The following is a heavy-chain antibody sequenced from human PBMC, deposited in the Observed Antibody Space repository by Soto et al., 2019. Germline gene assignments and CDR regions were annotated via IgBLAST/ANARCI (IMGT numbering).Heavy chain of an antibody. D-gene: IGHD2-2*01. V-gene: IGHV4-39*01. CDR3: ARHGRKYQLPYYYYGMDV. Sequence: QLQLQESGPGLVKPSETLSLTCSVSGDSMSRNHYYWGWIRQPPGKGLEWIGNAYYSGSTYYNPSLESRVTISIDTSKNQVSLKLGSVTAADTAVYYCARHGRKYQLPYYYYGMDVWGQGTTVTVSS. CDR1: GDSMSRNHYY. J-gene: IGHJ6*02. CDR2: AYYSGST.